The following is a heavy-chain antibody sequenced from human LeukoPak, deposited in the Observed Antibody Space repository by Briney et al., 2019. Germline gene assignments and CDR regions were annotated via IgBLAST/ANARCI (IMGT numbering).Heavy chain of an antibody. CDR2: IYTSGST. V-gene: IGHV4-4*07. Sequence: SETLSLTCAVYGGSFSGYYWSWIRQPAGKGLEWIGRIYTSGSTNYNPSLKSRVTISLDTSKNQFSLKLSSVTAADTAIYYCARDFSSSSTVYYYYYMDVWGKGTTVTVSS. CDR3: ARDFSSSSTVYYYYYMDV. D-gene: IGHD6-6*01. J-gene: IGHJ6*03. CDR1: GGSFSGYY.